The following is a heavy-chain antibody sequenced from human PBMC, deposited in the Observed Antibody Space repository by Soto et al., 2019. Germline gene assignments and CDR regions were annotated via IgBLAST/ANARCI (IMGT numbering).Heavy chain of an antibody. CDR1: GYTFTRYG. V-gene: IGHV1-18*01. CDR2: INTYNGNT. J-gene: IGHJ6*02. CDR3: AMVDVYVTPSPQDV. D-gene: IGHD3-16*01. Sequence: QVQLVQSGAEVKNPGASVKVSCKASGYTFTRYGIGWARQAPGQGLEWIGWINTYNGNTNYAQNVQGRVTLTTDTPXSTAYMELRSLRSNDTAIYYCAMVDVYVTPSPQDVWGQGTTVIVSS.